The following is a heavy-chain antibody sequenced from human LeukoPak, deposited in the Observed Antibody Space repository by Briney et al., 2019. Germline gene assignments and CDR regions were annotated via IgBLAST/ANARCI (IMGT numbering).Heavy chain of an antibody. D-gene: IGHD1-26*01. CDR1: GYTFTGYY. CDR2: ISAYNANT. Sequence: ASVKGSCKASGYTFTGYYMHWGRQAPGQRLEWMGWISAYNANTNYAQKLQGRVAMTTDTSTSTAYLDLRSLRSDDTAVYYCARDQVVGATAGTFDHWGQGTQVTVSS. J-gene: IGHJ4*02. V-gene: IGHV1-18*04. CDR3: ARDQVVGATAGTFDH.